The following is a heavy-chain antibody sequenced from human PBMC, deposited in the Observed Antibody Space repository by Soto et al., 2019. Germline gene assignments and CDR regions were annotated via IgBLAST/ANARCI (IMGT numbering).Heavy chain of an antibody. J-gene: IGHJ5*02. Sequence: SETLSLTCAVSGYSISSGYYWGWIRQPPGKGLEWIGSIYHSGSTYYNPSLKGRVTISVDTSKNQFSLKLSSVTAADTAVYYCARGIVVVVAATYAVWFDPWGQGTLVTVSS. CDR2: IYHSGST. CDR3: ARGIVVVVAATYAVWFDP. D-gene: IGHD2-15*01. CDR1: GYSISSGYY. V-gene: IGHV4-38-2*01.